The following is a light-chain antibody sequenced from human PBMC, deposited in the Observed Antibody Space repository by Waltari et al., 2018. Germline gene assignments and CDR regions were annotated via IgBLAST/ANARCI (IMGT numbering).Light chain of an antibody. CDR1: QSVDSSS. CDR3: LQCGTSRT. CDR2: GAS. Sequence: DIVLTQSPGTLSLSPGDRATLSCRASQSVDSSSLDWYQQRPGQPPRLLIYGASNRARGIPDRFSGTGSGTDFTLTVRRLEPEDFAVYYCLQCGTSRTFGQGTKVEIK. V-gene: IGKV3-20*01. J-gene: IGKJ1*01.